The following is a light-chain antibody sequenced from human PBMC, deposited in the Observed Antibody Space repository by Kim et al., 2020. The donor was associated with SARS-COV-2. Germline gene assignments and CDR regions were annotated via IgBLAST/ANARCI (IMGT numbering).Light chain of an antibody. V-gene: IGKV1-12*01. CDR1: ENLRSW. CDR3: QQLNAFPLT. CDR2: STS. Sequence: ASVGDSVHIICLASENLRSWIAWYQQKPGNAPSPLIYSTSTLHSGIPSRCSGSGSGTDFTLTVSSVPPEDSAVYLCQQLNAFPLTLGGGTKREI. J-gene: IGKJ4*01.